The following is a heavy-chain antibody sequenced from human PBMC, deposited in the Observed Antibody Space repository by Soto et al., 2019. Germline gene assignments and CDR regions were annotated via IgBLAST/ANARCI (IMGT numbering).Heavy chain of an antibody. CDR2: INPNSGGT. V-gene: IGHV1-2*04. CDR1: GYTVTGYY. CDR3: ARDARGDEAPMDY. D-gene: IGHD3-10*01. Sequence: ASVKVSCKGSGYTVTGYYMHWVRQAPGQGLEWMGWINPNSGGTNYAQKFQGWVTMTRDTSISTAYMELSRLRSDDTAVYYCARDARGDEAPMDYWGQGTLVTVSS. J-gene: IGHJ4*02.